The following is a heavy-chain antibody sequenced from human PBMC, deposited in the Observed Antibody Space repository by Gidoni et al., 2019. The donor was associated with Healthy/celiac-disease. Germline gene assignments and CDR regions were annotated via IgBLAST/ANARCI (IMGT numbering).Heavy chain of an antibody. J-gene: IGHJ3*02. CDR1: GFTFRSYA. D-gene: IGHD3-10*01. CDR3: AKGRGTMVRGAGAFDI. Sequence: EVQLLESGGGLVQPGGSLRLSCAASGFTFRSYAISWVRQAPGKGLEWVSAISGSGGSTYYADSVKGRFTISRDNSKNTLYLQMNSLRAEDTAVYYCAKGRGTMVRGAGAFDIWGQGTMVTVSS. CDR2: ISGSGGST. V-gene: IGHV3-23*01.